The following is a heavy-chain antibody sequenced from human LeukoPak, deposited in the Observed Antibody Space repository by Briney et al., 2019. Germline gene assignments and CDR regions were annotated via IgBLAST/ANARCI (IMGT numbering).Heavy chain of an antibody. CDR2: ISKSGDHT. J-gene: IGHJ6*02. D-gene: IGHD3-16*01. Sequence: GGSLRLSCAVSGLTFNNYAMSWVRQAPGKGLEWVSAISKSGDHTYYTASAKGRFTIYRDNSKNTQYLQMNSLRAEDTAVYYCATSWGPDTSAFRWGRDGMDVWGQGTTVIVS. CDR3: ATSWGPDTSAFRWGRDGMDV. CDR1: GLTFNNYA. V-gene: IGHV3-23*01.